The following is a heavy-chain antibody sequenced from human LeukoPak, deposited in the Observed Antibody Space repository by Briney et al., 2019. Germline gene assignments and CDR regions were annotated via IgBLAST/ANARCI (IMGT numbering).Heavy chain of an antibody. J-gene: IGHJ4*02. D-gene: IGHD3-10*01. Sequence: GGSLRLSCAASGFTFSDHYMDWFRQAPGKGLERLGRSRNKGNNYTTAYAASVKGRFTISRDDSKNSLYLQMHSLKTEDSAVYYCATPGSPVAYWGQGTLVTVSS. CDR2: SRNKGNNYTT. V-gene: IGHV3-72*01. CDR1: GFTFSDHY. CDR3: ATPGSPVAY.